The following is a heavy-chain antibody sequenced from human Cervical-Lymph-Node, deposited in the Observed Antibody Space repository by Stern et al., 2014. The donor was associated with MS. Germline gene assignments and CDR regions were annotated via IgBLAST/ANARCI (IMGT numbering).Heavy chain of an antibody. CDR2: ISSSGGAT. CDR3: AITGTGFTY. Sequence: EMQLVESGGGLVRPGGSLRLSCAASGFTFSSSAMSWVRQAPGKGLEWVSAISSSGGATYYADSVKGRFSISRDNSKNTLYLQMNSVRAEDTAVYYCAITGTGFTYWGQGTLVIVSS. V-gene: IGHV3-23*04. J-gene: IGHJ4*02. D-gene: IGHD3/OR15-3a*01. CDR1: GFTFSSSA.